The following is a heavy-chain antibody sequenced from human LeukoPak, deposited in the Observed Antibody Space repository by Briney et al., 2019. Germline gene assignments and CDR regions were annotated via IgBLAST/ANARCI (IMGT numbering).Heavy chain of an antibody. CDR1: GGSISTYY. CDR2: IYYTGST. Sequence: SETLSLTCTVSGGSISTYYWSWIRQPRGEGLEWIGYIYYTGSTNYNPSLKSRVTISLDTSKNRFSLKLSSVTAADTAVYYCAKVSPYSSGWHYFDYWGQGTLVTVSS. J-gene: IGHJ4*02. D-gene: IGHD6-19*01. CDR3: AKVSPYSSGWHYFDY. V-gene: IGHV4-59*01.